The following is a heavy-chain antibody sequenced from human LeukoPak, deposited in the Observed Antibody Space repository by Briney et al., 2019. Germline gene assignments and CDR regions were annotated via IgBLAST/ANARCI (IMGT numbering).Heavy chain of an antibody. J-gene: IGHJ3*02. CDR2: ISYDGSNK. CDR3: VKVRGIMLGAFDI. V-gene: IGHV3-30*03. CDR1: GFTLRSYG. Sequence: GTSLRLSCAASGFTLRSYGMHWVRQAPGKGLEWVAVISYDGSNKNYADSVKGRFTISRDNSKNKVFLQMNSLRAEDTAVYYCVKVRGIMLGAFDIWGQGTMVTVSS. D-gene: IGHD3-10*01.